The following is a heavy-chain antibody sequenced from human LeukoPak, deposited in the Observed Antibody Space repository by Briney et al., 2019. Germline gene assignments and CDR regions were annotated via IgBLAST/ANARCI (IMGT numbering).Heavy chain of an antibody. CDR3: ASDRDYSNPRYYYYYMDV. CDR1: GYTFTDYY. Sequence: ASVKVSCKASGYTFTDYYMHWVRQAPGQGLEWMGWINPNSGGTNYAQKFQGRVTMTRDTSISTAYMELSRLRSDDTAVYYCASDRDYSNPRYYYYYMDVWGKGTTVTVSS. D-gene: IGHD4-11*01. J-gene: IGHJ6*03. V-gene: IGHV1-2*02. CDR2: INPNSGGT.